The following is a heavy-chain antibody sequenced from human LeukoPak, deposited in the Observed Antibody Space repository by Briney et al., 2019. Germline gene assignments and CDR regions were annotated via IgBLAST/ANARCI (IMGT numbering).Heavy chain of an antibody. CDR1: GFISSDCA. D-gene: IGHD2-15*01. Sequence: GGSLRLSCAGFGFISSDCAIHWVRQASGKGLEWVGRIDTRDKGSATAYAASVRGRFAISRDDSESTAYLQMTGLKTEDTAVYFCTRDGGSWSHLDYWGQGALATVSS. J-gene: IGHJ4*02. CDR3: TRDGGSWSHLDY. V-gene: IGHV3-73*01. CDR2: IDTRDKGSAT.